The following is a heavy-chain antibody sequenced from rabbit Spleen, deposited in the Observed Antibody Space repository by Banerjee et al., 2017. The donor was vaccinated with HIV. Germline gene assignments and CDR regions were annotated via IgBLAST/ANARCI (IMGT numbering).Heavy chain of an antibody. CDR3: ARDGAGSSYFNL. D-gene: IGHD8-1*01. CDR1: GFTLSSYY. CDR2: IDPVFGIT. Sequence: QLKESGGGLVQPGGSLKLSCKASGFTLSSYYMNWVRQAPGKGLEWIEYIDPVFGITYYANWVNGRFSISRENTQNTVSLQMNSLTAADTATYFCARDGAGSSYFNLWGPAPSSPS. V-gene: IGHV1S7*01. J-gene: IGHJ4*01.